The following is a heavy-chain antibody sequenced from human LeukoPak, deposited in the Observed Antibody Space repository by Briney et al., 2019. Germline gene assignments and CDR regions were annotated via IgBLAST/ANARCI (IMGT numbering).Heavy chain of an antibody. D-gene: IGHD6-19*01. CDR3: ARLREKQWLVPKRIRPNWFDP. V-gene: IGHV4-38-2*02. Sequence: SETLSLTCTVSGYSISSGYYWGWIRQPPGKGLEWIGSIYHSGSTYYNPSLKSRVTISVDTSKNQFSLKLSSVTAADTAVYYCARLREKQWLVPKRIRPNWFDPWGQGTLVTVSS. CDR1: GYSISSGYY. J-gene: IGHJ5*02. CDR2: IYHSGST.